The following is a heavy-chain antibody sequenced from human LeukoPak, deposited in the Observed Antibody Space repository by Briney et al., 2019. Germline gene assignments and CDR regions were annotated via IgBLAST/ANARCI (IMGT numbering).Heavy chain of an antibody. CDR3: ASGSSGSLDY. V-gene: IGHV4-34*01. J-gene: IGHJ4*02. D-gene: IGHD6-19*01. Sequence: SETLSLTCAVYGGSFSGYYWSWIRQPPGKGLEWIGEINHSGSTDHNPSLKSRVTISVDTSKNQFSLKLSSVTAADTAVYYCASGSSGSLDYWGQGTLVTVSS. CDR2: INHSGST. CDR1: GGSFSGYY.